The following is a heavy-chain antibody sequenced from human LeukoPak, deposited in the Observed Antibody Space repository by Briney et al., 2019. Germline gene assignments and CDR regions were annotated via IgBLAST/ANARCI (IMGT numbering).Heavy chain of an antibody. J-gene: IGHJ4*02. CDR2: IAADNRKT. D-gene: IGHD1-1*01. CDR3: ARVYWNGGRAFDY. V-gene: IGHV1-18*01. CDR1: GYTLSNNG. Sequence: ASVKVSCKASGYTLSNNGITWVRQAPGQGLEWMGWIAADNRKTYYAQNLQDRVTMTTDSSTNTAYMDLRSLRSDDTAVHYCARVYWNGGRAFDYWGQGTLVTVSS.